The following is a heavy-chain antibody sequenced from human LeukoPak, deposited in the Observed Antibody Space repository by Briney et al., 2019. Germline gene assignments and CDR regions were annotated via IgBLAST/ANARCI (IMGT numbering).Heavy chain of an antibody. J-gene: IGHJ4*02. Sequence: SETLSLTCTVSGGSISSGDYYWSWVRQPPGKGLEWIGRIYYSGSTYYNPSLKSRVTISVDTSKNQFSLRLRSVPAADTAVYYCARLYQGKRPPDYWGQGTLVTVSS. D-gene: IGHD6-25*01. CDR2: IYYSGST. CDR3: ARLYQGKRPPDY. V-gene: IGHV4-39*01. CDR1: GGSISSGDYY.